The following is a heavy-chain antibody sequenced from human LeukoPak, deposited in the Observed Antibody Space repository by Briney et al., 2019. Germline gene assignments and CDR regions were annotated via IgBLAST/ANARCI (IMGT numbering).Heavy chain of an antibody. CDR2: IYPSGTT. V-gene: IGHV4-61*02. CDR3: ARGQEVVAENYFDY. CDR1: GVSISIGSYY. Sequence: SETLSLTCTVSGVSISIGSYYWSWIRQPAGKGLEWIGRIYPSGTTNYNPSLKSRVTISVDTSKNQFSLKLRSVTAADTAVYYCARGQEVVAENYFDYWGQGTLVTVSS. D-gene: IGHD5-12*01. J-gene: IGHJ4*02.